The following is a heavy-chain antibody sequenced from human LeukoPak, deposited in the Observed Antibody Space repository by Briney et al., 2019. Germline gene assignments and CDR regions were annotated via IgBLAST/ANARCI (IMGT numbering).Heavy chain of an antibody. Sequence: NPSETLSLTCTVSGGSISSYYWSWIRQPPGKGLEWIGYIHYSGSTKYKSSLKSRVTISVDTSKNQFSLKLNSVTAADTAVYYCARVRGSSGSYEYYHYMDVWGKGTTVTISS. V-gene: IGHV4-59*01. J-gene: IGHJ6*03. CDR3: ARVRGSSGSYEYYHYMDV. CDR2: IHYSGST. CDR1: GGSISSYY. D-gene: IGHD1-26*01.